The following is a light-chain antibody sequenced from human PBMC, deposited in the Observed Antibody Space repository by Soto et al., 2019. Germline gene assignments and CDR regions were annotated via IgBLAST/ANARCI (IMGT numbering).Light chain of an antibody. CDR1: QSVSSNY. V-gene: IGKV3-20*01. J-gene: IGKJ1*01. CDR3: QQYGASSWP. CDR2: GAS. Sequence: EMKKSAGGLSLYQGRTASLPCKDSQSVSSNYLAWFQQKPGQAPRLLIYGASSRATGIPDRFSGSGSGGDFTLTISRLEPEDFAVYYCQQYGASSWPFGQGTKVDI.